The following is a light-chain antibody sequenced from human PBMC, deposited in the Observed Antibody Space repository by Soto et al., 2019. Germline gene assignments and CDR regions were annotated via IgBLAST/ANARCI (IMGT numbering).Light chain of an antibody. J-gene: IGKJ1*01. V-gene: IGKV1-17*03. CDR3: LQHNSYSWT. CDR2: GAS. Sequence: DIQMTQSPSAMSASVGDRVTITCRASQVISNYLAWFQQKPGKVPKRLIYGASSLQSGVPSRFNGSGSGTEFTLTINSLQPEDFATYFCLQHNSYSWTFGQGTKVDIK. CDR1: QVISNY.